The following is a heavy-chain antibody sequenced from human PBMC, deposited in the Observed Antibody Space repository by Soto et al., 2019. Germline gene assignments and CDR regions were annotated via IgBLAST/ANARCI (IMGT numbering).Heavy chain of an antibody. V-gene: IGHV1-69*04. CDR2: IIPILGIA. Sequence: ASVKVSCKASGGTFSSYTISWVRQAPGQGLEWMGRIIPILGIANYAQKFQGRVTITADKSTSTAYMELSSLRSEDTAVYYCARDLGPSVDQNWFDPWGQGTLVTVSS. CDR1: GGTFSSYT. J-gene: IGHJ5*02. D-gene: IGHD1-26*01. CDR3: ARDLGPSVDQNWFDP.